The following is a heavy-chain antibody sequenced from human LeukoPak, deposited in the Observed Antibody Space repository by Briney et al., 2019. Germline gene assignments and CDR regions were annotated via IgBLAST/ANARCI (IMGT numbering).Heavy chain of an antibody. CDR3: AGIAARLRDY. CDR2: ISSSGSPI. D-gene: IGHD6-6*01. J-gene: IGHJ4*02. Sequence: GGPLRLSCATSGFTFSDYYMSWIRQAPGKGLEWVSYISSSGSPIYYADSVKGRFTISRDNAKNSLYLQMNSLRAEDTAVYYCAGIAARLRDYWGQGTLVTVSS. CDR1: GFTFSDYY. V-gene: IGHV3-11*04.